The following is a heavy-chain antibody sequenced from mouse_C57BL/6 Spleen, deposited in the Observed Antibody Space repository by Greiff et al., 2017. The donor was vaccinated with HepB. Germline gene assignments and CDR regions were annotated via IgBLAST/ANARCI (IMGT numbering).Heavy chain of an antibody. CDR1: GFTFSDYG. V-gene: IGHV5-15*04. Sequence: EVKVEVSGGGLVQPGGSLKLSCAASGFTFSDYGMAWVRQAPRKGPEWVAFISNLAYSIYYADTVTGRFTISRENAKNTLYLEMSSLRSEDTAMYYCARQYGSSPYWYFDVWGTGTTVTVSS. J-gene: IGHJ1*03. D-gene: IGHD1-1*01. CDR3: ARQYGSSPYWYFDV. CDR2: ISNLAYSI.